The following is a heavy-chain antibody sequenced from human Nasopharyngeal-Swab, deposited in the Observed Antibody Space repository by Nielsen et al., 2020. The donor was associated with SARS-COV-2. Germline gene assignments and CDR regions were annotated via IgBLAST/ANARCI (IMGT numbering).Heavy chain of an antibody. CDR2: INQDGSEE. V-gene: IGHV3-7*01. CDR3: ARDWGRAFDA. Sequence: GESLKISCAASGFTLSYQWMGWVRQAPGKGLQWVADINQDGSEEVYVDSVKGRFTISRDNAKNSLYLQMNSLGAEDTAIYYCARDWGRAFDAWSQGTMVTVSS. CDR1: GFTLSYQW. D-gene: IGHD3-16*01. J-gene: IGHJ3*01.